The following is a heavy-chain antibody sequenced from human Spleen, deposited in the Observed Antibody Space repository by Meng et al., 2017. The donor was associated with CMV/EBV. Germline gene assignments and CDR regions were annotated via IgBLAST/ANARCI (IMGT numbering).Heavy chain of an antibody. V-gene: IGHV1-69*05. Sequence: SVKVSCKASGGTFSSYAISWVRQAPGQGLEWMGGIIPIFGTANYAQKFQGRVTITTDESTSTAYMELSSLRSEDTAVYYCARGEAAAGIWIYETYWGQGTLVTVSS. CDR1: GGTFSSYA. D-gene: IGHD6-13*01. CDR2: IIPIFGTA. CDR3: ARGEAAAGIWIYETY. J-gene: IGHJ4*02.